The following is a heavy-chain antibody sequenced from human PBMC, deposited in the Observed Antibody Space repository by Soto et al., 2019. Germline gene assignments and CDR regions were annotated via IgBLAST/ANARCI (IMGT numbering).Heavy chain of an antibody. V-gene: IGHV3-43*01. J-gene: IGHJ2*01. CDR2: ISWDGGST. D-gene: IGHD3-3*01. CDR3: AKDSPKYDFWSGYYDL. Sequence: PGGSLRLSCAASGFTFDDYTMHWVRQAPGKGLEWVSLISWDGGSTYYADSVKGRFTISRDNSKNSLYLQMNSLRTEDTALYYCAKDSPKYDFWSGYYDLWGRGTLVTVSS. CDR1: GFTFDDYT.